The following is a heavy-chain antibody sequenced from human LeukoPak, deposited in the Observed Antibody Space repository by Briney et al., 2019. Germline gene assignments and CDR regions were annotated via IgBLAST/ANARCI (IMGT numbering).Heavy chain of an antibody. V-gene: IGHV1-8*01. J-gene: IGHJ6*03. D-gene: IGHD2-2*01. Sequence: ASVKVSCKASGYTFTNHEINWVRQATGQGLEWMGWMNPNSGNTDYAHKFQGRVTMTRNSSINTAYMEVSSLRSEDTAVYYCARRGYCSSTSCLVGYMDVWGKGTTVTVSS. CDR2: MNPNSGNT. CDR1: GYTFTNHE. CDR3: ARRGYCSSTSCLVGYMDV.